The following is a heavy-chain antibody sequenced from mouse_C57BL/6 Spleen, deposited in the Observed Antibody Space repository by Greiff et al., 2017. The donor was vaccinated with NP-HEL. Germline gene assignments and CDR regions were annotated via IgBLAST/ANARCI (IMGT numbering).Heavy chain of an antibody. CDR2: INPSTGGT. Sequence: VQLQQSGPELVKPGASVKISCKASGYSFTGYYMNWVKQSPEKSLEWIGEINPSTGGTTYNQKFKAKATLTVDKSSSTAYMQLKSLTSEDSAVYYCARYGNHYWGQGTTLTVSS. V-gene: IGHV1-42*01. D-gene: IGHD2-1*01. J-gene: IGHJ2*01. CDR1: GYSFTGYY. CDR3: ARYGNHY.